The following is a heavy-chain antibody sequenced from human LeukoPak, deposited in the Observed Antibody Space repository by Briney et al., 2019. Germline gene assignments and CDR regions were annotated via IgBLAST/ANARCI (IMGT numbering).Heavy chain of an antibody. Sequence: GGSLRLSCAASGFTFSTYTMNWVRQAPGKGLEWVSCITSGSDAKYYADSVKGRFTISRDNAKNSLYLQMDSPRAEDTAVYYCARVVPDYIEMATESYWGQGTLVTVSS. D-gene: IGHD5-24*01. CDR3: ARVVPDYIEMATESY. CDR1: GFTFSTYT. J-gene: IGHJ4*02. V-gene: IGHV3-48*01. CDR2: ITSGSDAK.